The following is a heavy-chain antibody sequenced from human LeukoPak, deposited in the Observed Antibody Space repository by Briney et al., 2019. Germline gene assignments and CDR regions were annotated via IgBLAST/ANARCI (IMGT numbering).Heavy chain of an antibody. CDR2: INPSGGST. CDR1: GYTFTSYY. Sequence: ASVKVSRKASGYTFTSYYMHWVRQAPGQGLEWMGIINPSGGSTSYAQKFQGRVTMTRDTSTSTVYMELSSLRSEDTAVYYCARAYYYDSSGYYFGYWGQGTLVTVSS. D-gene: IGHD3-22*01. CDR3: ARAYYYDSSGYYFGY. V-gene: IGHV1-46*01. J-gene: IGHJ4*02.